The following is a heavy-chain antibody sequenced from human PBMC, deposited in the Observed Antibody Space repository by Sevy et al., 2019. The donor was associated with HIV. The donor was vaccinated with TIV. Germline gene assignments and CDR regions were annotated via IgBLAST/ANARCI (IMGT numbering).Heavy chain of an antibody. CDR3: AREGCTKPHDY. CDR1: GFTFSKYS. CDR2: LSFGCGEI. D-gene: IGHD2-8*01. Sequence: GGSLRLSCAASGFTFSKYSMSWVRQPPGKGLEWVSTLSFGCGEINYADSVKGRFTISRDNSNSSVYLQMNNLRPEDTAVYSCAREGCTKPHDYWGQGTLVTVSS. J-gene: IGHJ4*02. V-gene: IGHV3-23*01.